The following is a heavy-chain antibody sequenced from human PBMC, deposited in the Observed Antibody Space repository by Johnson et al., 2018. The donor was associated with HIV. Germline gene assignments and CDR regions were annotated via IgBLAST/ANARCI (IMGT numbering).Heavy chain of an antibody. CDR2: ISTSGSTT. CDR1: GFNLSDYY. D-gene: IGHD1-26*01. Sequence: QVLLVESGGGLVKPGGSLRLSCAASGFNLSDYYMSWIRQAPGKGLECVSYISTSGSTTYYVDSVKGRFTISRDNSKNTLYLQMNSLRAEDTAVYYCARDPSPIVGATYAFDIWGQGTVVTVSS. V-gene: IGHV3-11*01. J-gene: IGHJ3*02. CDR3: ARDPSPIVGATYAFDI.